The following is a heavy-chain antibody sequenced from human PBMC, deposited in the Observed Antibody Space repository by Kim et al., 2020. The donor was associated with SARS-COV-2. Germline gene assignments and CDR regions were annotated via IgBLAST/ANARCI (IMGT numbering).Heavy chain of an antibody. Sequence: GSTYYNPSLKSRVTTSVDTSKNQFSLKLSSVTAADTAVYYCARGYGGYEGWGQGTLVTVSS. D-gene: IGHD5-12*01. CDR2: GST. J-gene: IGHJ4*02. V-gene: IGHV4-30-2*05. CDR3: ARGYGGYEG.